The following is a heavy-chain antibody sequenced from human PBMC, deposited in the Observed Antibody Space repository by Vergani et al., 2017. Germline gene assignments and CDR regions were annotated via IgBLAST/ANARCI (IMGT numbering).Heavy chain of an antibody. CDR2: IHPADSDT. CDR1: GYSFTNYW. J-gene: IGHJ4*02. CDR3: ARLYGRDSSGSKYFDY. Sequence: EVQLVQSGAEVKQPGESLNISCQTSGYSFTNYWIGWVRQMPGKGLEWMGIIHPADSDTRYSPSFQGQVTISVDKSISTAYLQRSSLRASDSAMYYCARLYGRDSSGSKYFDYWGQGALVTVSS. V-gene: IGHV5-51*01. D-gene: IGHD3-22*01.